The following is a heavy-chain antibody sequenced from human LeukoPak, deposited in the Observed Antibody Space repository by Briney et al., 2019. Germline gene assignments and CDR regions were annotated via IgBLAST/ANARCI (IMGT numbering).Heavy chain of an antibody. CDR2: INPDGSIR. V-gene: IGHV3-74*03. CDR3: AREARVGGALQY. CDR1: GLTFSTYW. D-gene: IGHD1-26*01. J-gene: IGHJ4*02. Sequence: GSLRLSCAASGLTFSTYWMHWVRQAPGKGLAWVARINPDGSIRTYANSVQGRVTISRDTAKDTLFLQMNSLRAEDTAVYYCAREARVGGALQYWAQGTPVTVSS.